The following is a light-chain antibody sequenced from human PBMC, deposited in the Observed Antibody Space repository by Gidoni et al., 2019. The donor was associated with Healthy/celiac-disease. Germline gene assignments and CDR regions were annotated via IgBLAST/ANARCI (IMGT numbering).Light chain of an antibody. V-gene: IGKV1-8*01. CDR2: GAS. CDR3: QQYYNDPRT. Sequence: IRLTPSPSSFSASTGDRVTITCRASQGISNYLAWYQQKPGKAPKLLIYGASTLQSGVPSRFSGSGSGTDFTLTISYLQSEDVATYYCQQYYNDPRTFXXXTKVEIK. CDR1: QGISNY. J-gene: IGKJ1*01.